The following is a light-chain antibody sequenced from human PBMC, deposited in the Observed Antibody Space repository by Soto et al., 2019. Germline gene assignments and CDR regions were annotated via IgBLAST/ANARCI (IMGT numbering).Light chain of an antibody. CDR2: EVN. Sequence: QSALTQPASVSGSPGQSITISCTGTSSDVGGYNYVSWYQQHPGNAPRLMIYEVNNRPSGVPLRFSASKSGNTASLTISGLQAEDEAHYYCSSFTSKSTLIFGGGTKLTVL. V-gene: IGLV2-14*01. CDR1: SSDVGGYNY. CDR3: SSFTSKSTLI. J-gene: IGLJ2*01.